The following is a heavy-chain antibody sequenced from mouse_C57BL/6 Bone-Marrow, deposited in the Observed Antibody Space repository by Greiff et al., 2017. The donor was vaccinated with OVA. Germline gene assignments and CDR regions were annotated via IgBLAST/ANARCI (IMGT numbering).Heavy chain of an antibody. CDR3: TSYGNFDY. Sequence: VHVQQSGAELVRPGASVTLSCPASGFTFTVDYMHWLQQMPDPVLDWIGWIDPENGDTEYASKIQGKATITADTSSNTAYLQLSSLTSEDTAVYYCTSYGNFDYWGQGTTLTVSS. CDR1: GFTFTVDY. CDR2: IDPENGDT. D-gene: IGHD2-1*01. V-gene: IGHV14-4*01. J-gene: IGHJ2*01.